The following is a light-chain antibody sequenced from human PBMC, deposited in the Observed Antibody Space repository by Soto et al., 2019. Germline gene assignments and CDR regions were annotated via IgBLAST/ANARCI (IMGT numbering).Light chain of an antibody. CDR2: EVS. V-gene: IGLV2-14*01. J-gene: IGLJ1*01. Sequence: QSALTQPASVSGSPGQSITLSCTGTSSDVGGYNYVSWYQQHPGKAPKLMICEVSNRPSGVSNRFSGSKSGDTASLTISGPQAEDEADYYCSSYTSSSTLYVFGTGTKSPS. CDR1: SSDVGGYNY. CDR3: SSYTSSSTLYV.